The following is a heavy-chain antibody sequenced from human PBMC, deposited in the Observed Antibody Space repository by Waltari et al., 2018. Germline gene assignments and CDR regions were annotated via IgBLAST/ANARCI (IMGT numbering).Heavy chain of an antibody. CDR3: ARDLGRSSWLDY. CDR1: GYTFTGYY. CDR2: INPNRGGT. Sequence: QVQLVQSGAEVKKPGASVKVSCKASGYTFTGYYMHWVRQAPGQGLEWMGWINPNRGGTNYAQKFQGRVTMTRDTSISTAYMELSRLRSDDTAVYYCARDLGRSSWLDYWGQGTLVTVSS. D-gene: IGHD6-13*01. J-gene: IGHJ4*02. V-gene: IGHV1-2*02.